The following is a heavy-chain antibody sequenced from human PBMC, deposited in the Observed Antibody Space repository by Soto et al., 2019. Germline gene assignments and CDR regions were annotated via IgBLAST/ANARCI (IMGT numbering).Heavy chain of an antibody. D-gene: IGHD2-2*01. V-gene: IGHV1-18*04. CDR1: GYTFTSYG. Sequence: QVQLVQSGAEVKKPGASVKVSCKASGYTFTSYGISWVRQAPGQGLEWMGWISAYNGNTNYAQKLQGLVTMTQDTSTNAARQEQGSLRSDDAVVYYCARVRSRRAFDPWGQGTLVTVS. CDR3: ARVRSRRAFDP. J-gene: IGHJ5*02. CDR2: ISAYNGNT.